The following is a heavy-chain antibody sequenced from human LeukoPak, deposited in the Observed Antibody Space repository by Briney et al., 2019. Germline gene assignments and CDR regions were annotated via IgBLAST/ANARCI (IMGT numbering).Heavy chain of an antibody. CDR3: ARYIAAAGGYFDY. CDR2: IYHSGST. J-gene: IGHJ4*02. CDR1: GGSISSSSYY. Sequence: SETLSLTCTVSGGSISSSSYYWSWIRQPPGKGLEWIGYIYHSGSTYYNPSLKSRVTISVDRSKNQFSLKLSSVTAADTAVYYCARYIAAAGGYFDYWGQGTLVTVSS. V-gene: IGHV4-30-2*01. D-gene: IGHD6-13*01.